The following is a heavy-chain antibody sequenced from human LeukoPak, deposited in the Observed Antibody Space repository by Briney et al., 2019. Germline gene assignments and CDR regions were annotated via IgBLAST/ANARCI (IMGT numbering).Heavy chain of an antibody. J-gene: IGHJ4*02. D-gene: IGHD6-13*01. Sequence: GGSLRLSCAASGFTFSSYWMSWVRQAPGKGLEWVANIKQDGSEKYYVDSVKGRFTISRDNAKNSLYLQMNSLRAEDTAVYYCARGGTGIAAAGTFGYWGQGTLVTVSS. V-gene: IGHV3-7*01. CDR3: ARGGTGIAAAGTFGY. CDR1: GFTFSSYW. CDR2: IKQDGSEK.